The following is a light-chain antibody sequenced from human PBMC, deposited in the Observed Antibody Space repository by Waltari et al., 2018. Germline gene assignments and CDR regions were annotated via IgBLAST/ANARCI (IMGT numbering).Light chain of an antibody. CDR2: DVS. CDR3: GSYTTSSTYA. CDR1: SSDVGGHNY. V-gene: IGLV2-14*03. Sequence: QSALTQPASVSGSPGQSITISCTGTSSDVGGHNYVPCYQQHPGKPPNRMISDVSNRPSGVSNRFSGSKSGYTASLTISGLQAEDEADYYCGSYTTSSTYAFGTGTKVTVL. J-gene: IGLJ1*01.